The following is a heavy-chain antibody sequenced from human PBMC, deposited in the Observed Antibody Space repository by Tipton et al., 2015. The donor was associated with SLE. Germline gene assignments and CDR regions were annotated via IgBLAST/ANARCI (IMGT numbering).Heavy chain of an antibody. J-gene: IGHJ4*02. CDR3: ARDHGEY. CDR1: GGSISSSSYY. Sequence: LRLSCTVSGGSISSSSYYWGWIRQPPGKGLEWIGNIYYSGSTYYNPSLKSPVTISVDTSKNQFSLKLSSVTAADTAVYYCARDHGEYWGQGTLVTVSS. CDR2: IYYSGST. V-gene: IGHV4-39*07.